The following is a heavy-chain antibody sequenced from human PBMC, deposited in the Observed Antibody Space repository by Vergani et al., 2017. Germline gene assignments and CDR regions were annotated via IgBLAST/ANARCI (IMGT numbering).Heavy chain of an antibody. Sequence: QGRLVETGGGQVRPGGSLRLSCAVSGFNVVDYYMAWVRQAPGKGLECVSFIGRDATTVYYADSVKGRFTISRDNAKNSLYLQMNSLRAEDTAVYYCARDRAILTGAYYYYYMDVWGKGTTVTVSS. CDR3: ARDRAILTGAYYYYYMDV. D-gene: IGHD3-9*01. J-gene: IGHJ6*03. CDR2: IGRDATTV. V-gene: IGHV3-11*04. CDR1: GFNVVDYY.